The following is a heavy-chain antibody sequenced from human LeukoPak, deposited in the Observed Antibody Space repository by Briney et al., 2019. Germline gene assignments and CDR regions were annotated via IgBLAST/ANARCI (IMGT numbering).Heavy chain of an antibody. CDR2: IWYDGSNK. J-gene: IGHJ4*02. CDR3: AKDREGEHWLAHLDY. CDR1: GFIFNSYG. Sequence: PGRSLRLSCAASGFIFNSYGMHWVRQAPGKGLEWVAVIWYDGSNKYYADSVKGRFTISRDNSKNTLYLQMDSLRAEDTAVYYCAKDREGEHWLAHLDYWGQGTLVTVSS. V-gene: IGHV3-33*06. D-gene: IGHD6-19*01.